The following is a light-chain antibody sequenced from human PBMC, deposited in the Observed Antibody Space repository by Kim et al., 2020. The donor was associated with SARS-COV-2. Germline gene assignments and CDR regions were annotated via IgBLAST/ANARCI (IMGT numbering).Light chain of an antibody. Sequence: QPVLTQPPSASGTTGQRVTISCSGSSSNIGSNTVNWYQQLPGTAPKLLIYSNNQRPSGVPDRFSGSKSGTSASLAISGLQSEDEADYYCAAWDDSLNGLVFGGGTQLTVL. CDR1: SSNIGSNT. J-gene: IGLJ2*01. V-gene: IGLV1-44*01. CDR2: SNN. CDR3: AAWDDSLNGLV.